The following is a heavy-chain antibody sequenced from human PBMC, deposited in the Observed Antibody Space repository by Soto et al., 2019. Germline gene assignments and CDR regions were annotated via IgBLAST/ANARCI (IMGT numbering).Heavy chain of an antibody. Sequence: SETLSLTCAVYGGSFSGYYWSWIRQPPGKALEWIGEINHSGSTNYNPSLKSRVTISVDTSNNQFSLNLSSVTPADTAVHYCARGRRWRHRICVSYFDYWGQGTRVTVSS. CDR3: ARGRRWRHRICVSYFDY. CDR2: INHSGST. CDR1: GGSFSGYY. J-gene: IGHJ4*02. V-gene: IGHV4-34*01. D-gene: IGHD2-21*01.